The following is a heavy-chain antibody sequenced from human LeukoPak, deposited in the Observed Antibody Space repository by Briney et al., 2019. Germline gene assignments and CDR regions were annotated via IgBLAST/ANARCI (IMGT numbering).Heavy chain of an antibody. CDR1: GFTFSSYS. CDR3: ARDSRNYDILTGPDY. V-gene: IGHV3-21*01. J-gene: IGHJ4*02. D-gene: IGHD3-9*01. Sequence: PGGSLRLSCAASGFTFSSYSVNWVRQAPGKGLEWVSSISSSSSSYIYYADSVKGRFTISRDNAKNSLYLQMNSLRAEDTAVYYCARDSRNYDILTGPDYWGQGTLVTVSS. CDR2: ISSSSSSYI.